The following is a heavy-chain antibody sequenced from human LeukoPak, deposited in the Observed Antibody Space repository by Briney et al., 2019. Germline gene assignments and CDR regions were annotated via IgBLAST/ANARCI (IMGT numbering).Heavy chain of an antibody. Sequence: GESLKISCKGSGYSFTNYWITWVRQMPGKGLEWMGRIDPSDSYTNYSPSFQGHVTISADRSISTAYLQWSSLKASDTAMYYCARLKYYGSGSYYFAYWGQGTLVTVSS. V-gene: IGHV5-10-1*01. J-gene: IGHJ4*02. D-gene: IGHD3-10*01. CDR1: GYSFTNYW. CDR3: ARLKYYGSGSYYFAY. CDR2: IDPSDSYT.